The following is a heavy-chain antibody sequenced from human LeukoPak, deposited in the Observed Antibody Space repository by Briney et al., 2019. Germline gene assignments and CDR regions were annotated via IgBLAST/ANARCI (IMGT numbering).Heavy chain of an antibody. CDR2: ICGSNGDT. J-gene: IGHJ4*02. V-gene: IGHV1-18*01. D-gene: IGHD1-26*01. CDR3: ARGWELDY. Sequence: ASVKVSCKPSGYTFTSYGISWVRQAPGQGLEWMGWICGSNGDTNYAQNLQGRVTLTSDTSTSTAYMELRSLKSDDTAVYYCARGWELDYWGQGTLVTVSS. CDR1: GYTFTSYG.